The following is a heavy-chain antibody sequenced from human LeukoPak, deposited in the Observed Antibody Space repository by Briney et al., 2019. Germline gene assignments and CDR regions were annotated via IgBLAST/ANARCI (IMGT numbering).Heavy chain of an antibody. CDR3: ARGSAGTPFDP. J-gene: IGHJ5*02. V-gene: IGHV3-7*01. CDR1: GFIFSDSW. CDR2: IKQDGSEK. Sequence: QPGGSLRLSCAASGFIFSDSWMSWVRQAPGKGLEWVGNIKQDGSEKYFADSVKGRFAISRDNAKNSLYLQMNSLRAEDTAVYYCARGSAGTPFDPWGQGTLVTVSS.